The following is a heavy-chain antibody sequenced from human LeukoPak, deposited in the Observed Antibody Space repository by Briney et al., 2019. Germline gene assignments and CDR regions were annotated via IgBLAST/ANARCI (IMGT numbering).Heavy chain of an antibody. D-gene: IGHD3-10*01. V-gene: IGHV1-18*01. CDR1: GYSFTAYG. CDR2: ISGHTGTA. J-gene: IGHJ6*03. Sequence: ASVKLSCKASGYSFTAYGMGWLRQAPGQGLEWMGWISGHTGTAIYAQNLQGRVTLTADTFTSTVYMEMRSLRSDDTAVYYCARGGSGDHQEQLGPPGYYHYMDVWGTGTTVTVSS. CDR3: ARGGSGDHQEQLGPPGYYHYMDV.